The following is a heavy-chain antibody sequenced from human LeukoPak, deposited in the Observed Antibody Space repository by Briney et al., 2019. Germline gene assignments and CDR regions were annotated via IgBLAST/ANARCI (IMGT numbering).Heavy chain of an antibody. CDR3: ARGLKQTSSSWYGLGLRTLWYFDL. V-gene: IGHV3-7*01. CDR2: IKQDGSEK. D-gene: IGHD6-13*01. Sequence: GGSLRLSCAASGFTFSSYWMNWVRQAPGKGLEWVANIKQDGSEKYYVDSAKGRFTISRDNTKNTLYLQMNSLRAEDTAVYYCARGLKQTSSSWYGLGLRTLWYFDLWGRGTLVTVSS. J-gene: IGHJ2*01. CDR1: GFTFSSYW.